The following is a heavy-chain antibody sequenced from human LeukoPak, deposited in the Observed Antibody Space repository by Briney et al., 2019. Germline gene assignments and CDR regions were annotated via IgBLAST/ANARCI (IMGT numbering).Heavy chain of an antibody. CDR2: ISSSGSTI. Sequence: GGSLRLSCAASGFTFSDYYMSWIRQAPGKGLEWVSYISSSGSTIYYADSVEGRFTISRDNAKNSLYLQMNSLRAEDTAVYYCARTVGATSTNHYRFSFDYWGQGTLVTVSS. V-gene: IGHV3-11*01. D-gene: IGHD1-26*01. CDR3: ARTVGATSTNHYRFSFDY. CDR1: GFTFSDYY. J-gene: IGHJ4*02.